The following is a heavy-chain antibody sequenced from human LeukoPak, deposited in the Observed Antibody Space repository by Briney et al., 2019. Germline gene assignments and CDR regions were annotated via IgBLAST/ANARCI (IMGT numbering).Heavy chain of an antibody. CDR1: GGSISTSSYY. CDR2: FFYGGNT. Sequence: SETLSLTCTVSGGSISTSSYYWGWIRQPPEKGLEWIGTFFYGGNTYYNPSLKSRVIISVDTSKNQFSLKLTSVTAADTAVYYCARHSSSWYSHFDSWGQGTLVTVSS. CDR3: ARHSSSWYSHFDS. J-gene: IGHJ4*02. D-gene: IGHD6-13*01. V-gene: IGHV4-39*01.